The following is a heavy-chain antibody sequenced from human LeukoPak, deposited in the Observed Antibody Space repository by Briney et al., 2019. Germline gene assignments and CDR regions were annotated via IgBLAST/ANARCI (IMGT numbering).Heavy chain of an antibody. V-gene: IGHV3-15*01. CDR1: GFTFSNAW. J-gene: IGHJ4*02. CDR2: IKSKTDGGTT. CDR3: TTDPVTIFGVVIIQRTGDY. D-gene: IGHD3-3*01. Sequence: GSLRLSCAASGFTFSNAWMSWVRQAPGKGLEWVGRIKSKTDGGTTDYAAPVKGRFTISRDDSKNTLYLQMNSLKTEDTAVYYCTTDPVTIFGVVIIQRTGDYWGQGTLVTVSS.